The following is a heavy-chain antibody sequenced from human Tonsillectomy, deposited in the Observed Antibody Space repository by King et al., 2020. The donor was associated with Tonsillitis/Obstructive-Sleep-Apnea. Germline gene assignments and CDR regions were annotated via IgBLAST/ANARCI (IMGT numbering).Heavy chain of an antibody. V-gene: IGHV3-43*02. CDR2: ISGDGGST. CDR3: AKGGSYTWNPFDY. CDR1: GFTFTDYA. Sequence: QLVQSGGGVVQSGGSLRLSCAASGFTFTDYAMHWVRQAPGKGLEWVSLISGDGGSTYYADSVKGRFTISRDNSKNSLYLQMNSLRIADTALYYCAKGGSYTWNPFDYWAREPWSPSPQ. D-gene: IGHD1-20*01. J-gene: IGHJ4*02.